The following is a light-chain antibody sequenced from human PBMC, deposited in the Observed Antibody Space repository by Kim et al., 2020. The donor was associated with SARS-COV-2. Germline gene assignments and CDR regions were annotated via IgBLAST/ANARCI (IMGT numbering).Light chain of an antibody. J-gene: IGKJ4*01. CDR2: DTS. CDR1: QSARSY. Sequence: EIVLTQSPATLSLSPGERATLSCRASQSARSYLAWYQQKPGQAPRLLIFDTSKRATGIPARFSASESETDFTLTISSLEPEDFAVYYCQQRSAWPLTFGGGTKVDIK. V-gene: IGKV3-11*01. CDR3: QQRSAWPLT.